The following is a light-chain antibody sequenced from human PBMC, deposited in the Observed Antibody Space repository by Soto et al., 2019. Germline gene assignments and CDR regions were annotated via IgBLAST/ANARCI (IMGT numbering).Light chain of an antibody. CDR2: ATS. J-gene: IGKJ1*01. CDR3: QQYKRWRT. Sequence: IVMTQSPATLSVSPGERATLSCRAGQSIDDKLAWYQQRPGQAPRLLIYATSTRVAGIPARFSGSGSGTEFTLTISALQSEDFGIYYCQQYKRWRTFGQGTKVDIK. V-gene: IGKV3-15*01. CDR1: QSIDDK.